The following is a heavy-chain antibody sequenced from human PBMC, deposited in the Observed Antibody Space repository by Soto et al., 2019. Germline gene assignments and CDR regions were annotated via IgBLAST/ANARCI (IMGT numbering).Heavy chain of an antibody. J-gene: IGHJ6*02. Sequence: PGGSLRLSCAASGFTFSSYGMHWVRQAPGKGLEWVAVIWYDGSNKYYADSVKGRFTISRDNSKNTLYPQMNSLRAEDTAVYHCARRSKRLRYGMDVWGQGTTVTVSS. V-gene: IGHV3-33*01. CDR1: GFTFSSYG. CDR3: ARRSKRLRYGMDV. CDR2: IWYDGSNK.